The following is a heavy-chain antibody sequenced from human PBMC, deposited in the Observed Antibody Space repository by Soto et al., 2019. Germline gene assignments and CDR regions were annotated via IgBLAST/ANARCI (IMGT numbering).Heavy chain of an antibody. D-gene: IGHD1-1*01. Sequence: QIQLVQSGAEVKKPGASVKVSCKASGYNFFDYGVSWVRQAPGQGLGWMGWVSPKSGNTDYARKVQGRVTMTTDIATTTAYMELRGLISDDTGVYYVARGRTVSSIGPLLVWGR. J-gene: IGHJ2*01. CDR1: GYNFFDYG. CDR2: VSPKSGNT. CDR3: ARGRTVSSIGPLLV. V-gene: IGHV1-18*01.